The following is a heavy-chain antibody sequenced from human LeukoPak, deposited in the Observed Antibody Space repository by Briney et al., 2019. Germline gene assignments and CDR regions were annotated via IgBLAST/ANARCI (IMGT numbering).Heavy chain of an antibody. CDR3: ARWGSGSYYSYYYYYMDV. Sequence: ASVKVSCKASGYTFTGYYMHWVRQAPGQGLEWMGWINPNSGGTNYAQKFQGRVTMTRDTSISTAYMELSRLRSDDTAVYYCARWGSGSYYSYYYYYMDVWGKGTTVTVSS. D-gene: IGHD3-10*01. CDR2: INPNSGGT. CDR1: GYTFTGYY. V-gene: IGHV1-2*02. J-gene: IGHJ6*03.